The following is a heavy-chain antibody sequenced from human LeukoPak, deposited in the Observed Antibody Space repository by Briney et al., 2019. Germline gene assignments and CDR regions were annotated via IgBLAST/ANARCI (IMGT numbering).Heavy chain of an antibody. V-gene: IGHV1-2*02. CDR3: ARADRLDGGPYLIGP. J-gene: IGHJ5*02. CDR2: INPNSGGT. CDR1: GYSFTVNY. D-gene: IGHD3-16*01. Sequence: GASVKLTCKTSGYSFTVNYMHWGRHAPGQGLEWMGWINPNSGGTSSAQKFQGRVVMTRDTSINTVYMEVSWLTSDDTAIYYCARADRLDGGPYLIGPWGQGTLVTVSS.